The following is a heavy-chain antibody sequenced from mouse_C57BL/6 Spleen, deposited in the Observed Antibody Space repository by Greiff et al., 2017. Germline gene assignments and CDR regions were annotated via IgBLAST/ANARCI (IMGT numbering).Heavy chain of an antibody. D-gene: IGHD2-5*01. V-gene: IGHV2-9*01. CDR2: ICGGGST. CDR1: GFSLTSYG. J-gene: IGHJ3*01. CDR3: AKRYSNYGSFAY. Sequence: VQRVESGPGLVAPSQSLSISCTASGFSLTSYGVDWVRQPPGKGLEWLGVICGGGSTTYYSALISRLSISTDNSKSQVFLKMNSLQTDDTAMYYCAKRYSNYGSFAYWGQGTLVTVSA.